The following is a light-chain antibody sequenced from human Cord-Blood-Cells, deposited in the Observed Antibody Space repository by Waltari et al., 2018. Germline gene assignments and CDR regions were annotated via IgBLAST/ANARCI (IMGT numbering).Light chain of an antibody. CDR1: KLGDKY. Sequence: SYELTQPPSVSVSPGQTASITCSGDKLGDKYACWYQQKQGQSPVLVIYQDRKRPSGIPGRCSGSNSGNTATLTISGTQAMDEADYYCQAWDSSTVVFGGGTKLTVL. CDR3: QAWDSSTVV. J-gene: IGLJ2*01. V-gene: IGLV3-1*01. CDR2: QDR.